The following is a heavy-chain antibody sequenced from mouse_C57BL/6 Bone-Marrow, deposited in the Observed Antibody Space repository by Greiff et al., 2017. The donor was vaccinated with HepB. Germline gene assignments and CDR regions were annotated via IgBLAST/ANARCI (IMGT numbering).Heavy chain of an antibody. CDR2: ISSGSSTI. CDR3: ARNVYYGISWFAY. D-gene: IGHD2-1*01. J-gene: IGHJ3*01. V-gene: IGHV5-17*01. CDR1: GFTFSDYG. Sequence: EVHLVESGGGLVKPGGSLKLSCAASGFTFSDYGMHWVRQAPEKGLEWVAYISSGSSTIYYADTVKGRFTISRDNAKNPLFLQMTSLRSEDTAMYYCARNVYYGISWFAYWGQGTLVTVSA.